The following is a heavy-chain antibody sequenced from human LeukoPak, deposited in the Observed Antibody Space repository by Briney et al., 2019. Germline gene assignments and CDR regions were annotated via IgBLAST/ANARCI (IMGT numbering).Heavy chain of an antibody. D-gene: IGHD3-10*01. CDR3: ARVLLLLWFGELLPHAFDI. V-gene: IGHV1-2*02. CDR2: INPNSGGT. Sequence: ASVKVSCKASGYTSTGYYMHWVRQAPGQGLEWMGWINPNSGGTNYAQKFQGRVTMTRDTSISTAYMELSRLRSDDTAVYYCARVLLLLWFGELLPHAFDIWGQGTMVTVSS. CDR1: GYTSTGYY. J-gene: IGHJ3*02.